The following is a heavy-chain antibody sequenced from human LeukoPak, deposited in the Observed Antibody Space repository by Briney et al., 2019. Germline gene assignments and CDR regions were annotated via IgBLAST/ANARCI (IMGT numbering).Heavy chain of an antibody. D-gene: IGHD3-10*01. CDR2: IKQDGSEK. Sequence: GGSLRLSCAASGFTFSDYWMTWVRQAPGKGLEWVANIKQDGSEKYYVDSVKGRFTISRDNAKNSLYLQMNSLRAEDTAVYYCARDLWFGGYMDVWGKGTTVTVSS. J-gene: IGHJ6*03. CDR3: ARDLWFGGYMDV. CDR1: GFTFSDYW. V-gene: IGHV3-7*01.